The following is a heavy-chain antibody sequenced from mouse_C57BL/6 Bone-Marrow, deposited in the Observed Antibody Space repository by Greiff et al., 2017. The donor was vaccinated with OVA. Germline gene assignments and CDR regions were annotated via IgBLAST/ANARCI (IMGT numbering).Heavy chain of an antibody. Sequence: QVQLKQPGAELVKPGASVKLSCKASGYTFTSYWMQWVKQRPGQGLEWIGEIDPSDSYTNYNQKFKGKATLPVDTSSSTAYMQLSSLTSEDSAVYYCARRTTVVDYWGQGTTRTVSS. J-gene: IGHJ2*01. D-gene: IGHD1-1*01. CDR2: IDPSDSYT. CDR3: ARRTTVVDY. CDR1: GYTFTSYW. V-gene: IGHV1-50*01.